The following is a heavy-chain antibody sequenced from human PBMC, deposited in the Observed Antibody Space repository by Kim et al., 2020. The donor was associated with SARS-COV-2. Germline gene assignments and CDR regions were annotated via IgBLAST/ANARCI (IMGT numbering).Heavy chain of an antibody. CDR1: GGSVSSGSYY. CDR2: IYYSGST. Sequence: SETLSLTCTVSGGSVSSGSYYWSWIRQPPGKGLEWIGYIYYSGSTNYNPSLKSRVTISVDTSKNQFSLKLSSVTAADTAVYYCARDLWYSGSYYFDYWGQGTLVTVSS. D-gene: IGHD1-26*01. J-gene: IGHJ4*02. CDR3: ARDLWYSGSYYFDY. V-gene: IGHV4-61*01.